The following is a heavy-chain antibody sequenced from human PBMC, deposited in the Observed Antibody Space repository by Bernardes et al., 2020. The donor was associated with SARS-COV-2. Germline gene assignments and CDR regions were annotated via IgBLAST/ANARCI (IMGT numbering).Heavy chain of an antibody. CDR3: ARCRVVVAANNWFDP. D-gene: IGHD2-15*01. Sequence: LSVTCTVSGGSISSGGFYWSWIRHHPGKGLEWIGYIYYTGSTYYNPSLKSRVTISIDTSKNQFSLKLSSVTAADTAVYYCARCRVVVAANNWFDPWGQGTLVSVSS. CDR1: GGSISSGGFY. J-gene: IGHJ5*02. CDR2: IYYTGST. V-gene: IGHV4-31*03.